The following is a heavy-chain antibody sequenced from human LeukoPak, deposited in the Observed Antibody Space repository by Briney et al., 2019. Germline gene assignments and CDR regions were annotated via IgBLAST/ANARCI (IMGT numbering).Heavy chain of an antibody. D-gene: IGHD1-26*01. CDR3: ARLSGTAYYYYYGMDV. Sequence: SETLSLTCTVSGSSISSYYWSWIRQPPGKGLEWIGYIYYSGSTNYNPSLKSRVTISVDTSKNQFSLKLSSVTAADTAVYYCARLSGTAYYYYYGMDVWGQGTTVTVSS. J-gene: IGHJ6*02. CDR1: GSSISSYY. V-gene: IGHV4-59*08. CDR2: IYYSGST.